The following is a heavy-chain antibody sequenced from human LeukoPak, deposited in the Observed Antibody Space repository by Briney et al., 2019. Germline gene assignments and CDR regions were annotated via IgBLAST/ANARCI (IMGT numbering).Heavy chain of an antibody. CDR3: ARNRYYGSGSYAWFDF. D-gene: IGHD3-10*01. V-gene: IGHV4-61*02. CDR1: GGSISSGSYY. J-gene: IGHJ5*01. Sequence: SETLSVTCTVSGGSISSGSYYWSWIRQPAGKGLEWMGRIYTSGSTNYNPSLKSRVTISVDTSKNQFSLKLSSVTAADTAVYYCARNRYYGSGSYAWFDFWGQGTLVTVSS. CDR2: IYTSGST.